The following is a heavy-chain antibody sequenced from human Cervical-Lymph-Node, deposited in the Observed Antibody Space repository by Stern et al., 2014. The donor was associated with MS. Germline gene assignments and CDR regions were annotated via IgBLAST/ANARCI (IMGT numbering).Heavy chain of an antibody. Sequence: VQLLESGGGVVQPWRSLRLSCAASGFSFSRYAMHWVRQAPGKGLESVAVIGYDGSNQYYADSVTGRFTISRENFKNTLYLQMNSLRAEDTAVYYCASAYSSSHYYFDYWGQGTLVTVSS. V-gene: IGHV3-33*01. CDR2: IGYDGSNQ. CDR1: GFSFSRYA. D-gene: IGHD6-13*01. J-gene: IGHJ4*02. CDR3: ASAYSSSHYYFDY.